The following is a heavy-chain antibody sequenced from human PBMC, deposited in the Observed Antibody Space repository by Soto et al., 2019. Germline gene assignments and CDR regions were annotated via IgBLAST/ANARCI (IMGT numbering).Heavy chain of an antibody. CDR3: AKQNGGNSYDTFDI. Sequence: GGSLRLSCAASGFTFSTYWMHWVRQAPGKGLVWVSRISSDGSITTYADSVKGRFTISRDNSKDTLYLQMNSLGAEDTAVYYCAKQNGGNSYDTFDIWGQGTMVTVSS. CDR2: ISSDGSIT. D-gene: IGHD2-21*02. J-gene: IGHJ3*02. V-gene: IGHV3-74*03. CDR1: GFTFSTYW.